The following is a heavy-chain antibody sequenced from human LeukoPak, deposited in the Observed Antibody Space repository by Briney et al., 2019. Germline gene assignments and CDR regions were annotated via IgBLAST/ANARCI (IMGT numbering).Heavy chain of an antibody. Sequence: ASVKVSCKASGGTFSSYAISWVRQAPGQGLEWMGWINPNSGGTNYAQKFQGRVTMTRDTSISTAYMELSRLRSDDTAVYYCASTGGYSYGSFDYWGQGTLVTVSS. V-gene: IGHV1-2*02. J-gene: IGHJ4*02. CDR1: GGTFSSYA. CDR3: ASTGGYSYGSFDY. CDR2: INPNSGGT. D-gene: IGHD5-18*01.